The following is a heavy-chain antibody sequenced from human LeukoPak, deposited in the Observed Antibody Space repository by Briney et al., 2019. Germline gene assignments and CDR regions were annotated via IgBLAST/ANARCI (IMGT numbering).Heavy chain of an antibody. D-gene: IGHD5-18*01. J-gene: IGHJ3*02. CDR2: ISSSSSTI. CDR1: GFTFSSYS. CDR3: AGPRGYSYGPNDAFDI. V-gene: IGHV3-48*01. Sequence: GGSLRLSCAASGFTFSSYSMNWVRQAPGKGLEWVSYISSSSSTIYYADSVKGRFTISRDNAKNSLYLQMNSLRAEDTAVYYCAGPRGYSYGPNDAFDIWGQGTMVTVSS.